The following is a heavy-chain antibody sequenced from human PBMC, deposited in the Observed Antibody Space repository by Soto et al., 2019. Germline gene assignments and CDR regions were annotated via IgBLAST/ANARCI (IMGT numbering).Heavy chain of an antibody. V-gene: IGHV3-30-3*01. CDR1: GFTFSSYA. Sequence: GGSLRLSCAASGFTFSSYAMHWVRQAPGKGLEWVAVISYDGSNKYYADSVKGRFTISRDNSKNTLYLQMNSLRAEDTAVYYCARDYESSGYLDYWGQWTLVTVSS. J-gene: IGHJ4*02. CDR2: ISYDGSNK. D-gene: IGHD3-22*01. CDR3: ARDYESSGYLDY.